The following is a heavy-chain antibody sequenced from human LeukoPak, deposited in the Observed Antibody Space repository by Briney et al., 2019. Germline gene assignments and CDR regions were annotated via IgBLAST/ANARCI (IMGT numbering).Heavy chain of an antibody. J-gene: IGHJ3*02. D-gene: IGHD3-22*01. V-gene: IGHV4-34*01. CDR1: GGSFSGYY. CDR2: INHSGST. Sequence: PSETLSLTCAVYGGSFSGYYWSWIRQPPGKGLEWIGEINHSGSTNYNPSLKSRVTISVDTSKNQFSLKLSSVTAADTAVYYCARVPSPYYYDSSGAFDIWGQGTMVTVSS. CDR3: ARVPSPYYYDSSGAFDI.